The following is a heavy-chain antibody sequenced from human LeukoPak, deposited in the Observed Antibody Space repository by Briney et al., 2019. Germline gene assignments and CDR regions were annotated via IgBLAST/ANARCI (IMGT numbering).Heavy chain of an antibody. Sequence: ASVKVSCKASGYTFTSYGISWVRQAPGQGLAWMGWISAYNGNTNYAQKLQGRVTMTTDTSTGTAYMELRSLRSDDTAVYYCARDSGVIRTRYFDYWGQGTLVTVSS. J-gene: IGHJ4*02. CDR2: ISAYNGNT. D-gene: IGHD3-16*02. CDR3: ARDSGVIRTRYFDY. CDR1: GYTFTSYG. V-gene: IGHV1-18*01.